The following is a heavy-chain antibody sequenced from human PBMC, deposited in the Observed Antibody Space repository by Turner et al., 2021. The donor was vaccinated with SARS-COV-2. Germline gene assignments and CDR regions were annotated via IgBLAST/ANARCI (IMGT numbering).Heavy chain of an antibody. V-gene: IGHV1-69*17. CDR3: ARCTSYGDYGNYSDY. CDR1: GGTFSSYS. D-gene: IGHD4-17*01. Sequence: QVQLVQSGAEVKKPGSSVKVSCKASGGTFSSYSISWVRQAPGQGLEWMGGIIPIFGIANYAQKFQGRVTITADKSTSTAYMELSSLRSEDTAVYYCARCTSYGDYGNYSDYWGQGTLVTVSS. CDR2: IIPIFGIA. J-gene: IGHJ4*02.